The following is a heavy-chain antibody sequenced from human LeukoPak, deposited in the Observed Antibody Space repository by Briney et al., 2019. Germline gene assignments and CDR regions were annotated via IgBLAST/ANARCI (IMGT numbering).Heavy chain of an antibody. CDR3: GKPYYYDSSGYSPDPYYFDY. CDR1: GFTFSSYA. Sequence: PGGSLRLSCAASGFTFSSYAMSWVRQAPGKGLEWVSAISGSGGSTYYADSVKGRFTISRDNSKNTLYLQMNSLRAEDTAVYYCGKPYYYDSSGYSPDPYYFDYWGQGTLVTVSS. J-gene: IGHJ4*02. D-gene: IGHD3-22*01. CDR2: ISGSGGST. V-gene: IGHV3-23*01.